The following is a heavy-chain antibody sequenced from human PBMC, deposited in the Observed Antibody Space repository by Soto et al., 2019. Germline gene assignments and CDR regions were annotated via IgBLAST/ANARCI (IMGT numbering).Heavy chain of an antibody. CDR1: GGSISSGDYY. CDR3: ARVTMVIRDSDHFGVDV. CDR2: IYYSGTT. J-gene: IGHJ6*02. V-gene: IGHV4-30-4*01. D-gene: IGHD4-17*01. Sequence: PSETLSLTCTVSGGSISSGDYYWSWIRQPPGKGLEWIGYIYYSGTTSYSPSLTSRVSISVDTSKNQVSLKLTSVTAADTAVYFCARVTMVIRDSDHFGVDVWGHGTTVTVSS.